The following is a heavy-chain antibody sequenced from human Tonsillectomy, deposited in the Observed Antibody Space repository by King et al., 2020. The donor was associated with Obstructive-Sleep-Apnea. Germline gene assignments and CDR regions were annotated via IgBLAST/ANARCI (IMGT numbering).Heavy chain of an antibody. CDR3: AREPAYSGENFDY. D-gene: IGHD6-19*01. J-gene: IGHJ4*02. CDR2: ISSSSSYT. CDR1: GFTFSDYY. Sequence: VQLVESGGGLVKPGGSLRLSCAASGFTFSDYYMSWIRQAPGKGLEWVSYISSSSSYTNYADSVKGRFTISRDNAKNSLYLQMNSLRAEDTAVYYCAREPAYSGENFDYWGQGTLVTVSS. V-gene: IGHV3-11*06.